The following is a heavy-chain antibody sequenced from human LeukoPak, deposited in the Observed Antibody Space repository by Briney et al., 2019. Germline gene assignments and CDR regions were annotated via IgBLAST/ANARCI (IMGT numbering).Heavy chain of an antibody. CDR1: GFTFSSYE. CDR2: ISSSSSYV. D-gene: IGHD3-10*01. V-gene: IGHV3-21*01. CDR3: ARDRVGMVRGVLYY. J-gene: IGHJ4*02. Sequence: GGSLRLSCAASGFTFSSYEMNWVRQAPGKGLEWVSSISSSSSYVYYADSVKGRFTISRDNAKNSLYLQMNSLRAEDTAVYYCARDRVGMVRGVLYYWGQGTLVTVSS.